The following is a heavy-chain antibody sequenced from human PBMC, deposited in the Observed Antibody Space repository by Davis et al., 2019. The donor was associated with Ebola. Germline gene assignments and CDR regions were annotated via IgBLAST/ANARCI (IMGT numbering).Heavy chain of an antibody. CDR3: ARSRYSSSSGLYGMDV. J-gene: IGHJ6*02. CDR1: GFSLRTRGVG. Sequence: SGPTLVKPTQTLTLTCTFSGFSLRTRGVGVGWIRQPPGKALEWLALIYWDDDKRYSPSLKSRLTITKDTSKNQVVLTMTNMDPVDTATYYCARSRYSSSSGLYGMDVWGQGTTVTVSS. V-gene: IGHV2-5*02. CDR2: IYWDDDK. D-gene: IGHD6-13*01.